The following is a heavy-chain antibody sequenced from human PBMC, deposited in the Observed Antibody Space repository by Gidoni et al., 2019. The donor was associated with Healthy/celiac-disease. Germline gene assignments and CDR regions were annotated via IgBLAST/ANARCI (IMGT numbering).Heavy chain of an antibody. CDR1: GFTFSSYA. D-gene: IGHD1-1*01. CDR3: AKDVGRHYYYGMDV. J-gene: IGHJ6*02. Sequence: EVPLLESGGGLVQPVGSLRLSCAASGFTFSSYALSWVRHAPGRGLEWVSAISGSGGSTYYADAGKGRFTISRDNTKNTLYQQMNSLRAEDTAVDDCAKDVGRHYYYGMDVWGQGTTVTVSS. V-gene: IGHV3-23*01. CDR2: ISGSGGST.